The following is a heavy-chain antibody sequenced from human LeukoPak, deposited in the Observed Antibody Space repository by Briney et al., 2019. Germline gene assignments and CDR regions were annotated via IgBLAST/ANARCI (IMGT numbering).Heavy chain of an antibody. J-gene: IGHJ6*03. CDR3: ARGYSSGWSSWGYYYYYYMDV. CDR2: IYYSGST. CDR1: GGSISSSSYY. D-gene: IGHD6-19*01. V-gene: IGHV4-39*07. Sequence: SETLSLTCTVSGGSISSSSYYWGWIRQPPGKGLEWIGSIYYSGSTYYNPSLKSRVTISVDTSKNQFSLKLSSVTAADTAVYYCARGYSSGWSSWGYYYYYYMDVWGKGTTVTVPS.